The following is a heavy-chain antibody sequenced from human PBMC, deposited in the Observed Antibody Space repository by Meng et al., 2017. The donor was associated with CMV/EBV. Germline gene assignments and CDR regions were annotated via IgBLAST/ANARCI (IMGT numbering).Heavy chain of an antibody. J-gene: IGHJ6*02. D-gene: IGHD3-10*01. CDR3: ARGRGPGSMVRHVGLYYYGMDV. CDR1: GGSFSGYY. Sequence: SETLSLTCAVYGGSFSGYYWSWIRQPPGKGLEWIGEINHSGSTNYNPSLKSRFTISVDTSKNQFSLKLSSVTAADTAVYYCARGRGPGSMVRHVGLYYYGMDVWGQGTTVTVSS. CDR2: INHSGST. V-gene: IGHV4-34*01.